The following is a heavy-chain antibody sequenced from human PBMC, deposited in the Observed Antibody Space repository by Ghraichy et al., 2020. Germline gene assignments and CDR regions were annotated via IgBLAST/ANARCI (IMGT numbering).Heavy chain of an antibody. CDR3: ARELEVVVAASSAFDI. CDR1: GFTFSDYY. V-gene: IGHV3-11*04. J-gene: IGHJ3*02. Sequence: GESLNISCAASGFTFSDYYMSWIRQAPGKGLEWVSYISSSGSTIYYADSVKGRFTISRDNAKNSLYLQMNSLRAEDTAVYYCARELEVVVAASSAFDIWGQGTMVTVSS. D-gene: IGHD2-15*01. CDR2: ISSSGSTI.